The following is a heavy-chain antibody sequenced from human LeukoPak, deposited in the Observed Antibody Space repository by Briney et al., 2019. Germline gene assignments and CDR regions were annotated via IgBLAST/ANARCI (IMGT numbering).Heavy chain of an antibody. J-gene: IGHJ6*02. Sequence: SETLSLTCAVYGGSFSGYYWSWIRQPPGRGLEWIGEINHSGSTNYNPSLKSRVTISVDTSKNQFSLKLSSVTAADTAVYYCARGWLEMATTSLAPMDVWGQGTTVTVSS. D-gene: IGHD5-24*01. V-gene: IGHV4-34*01. CDR3: ARGWLEMATTSLAPMDV. CDR2: INHSGST. CDR1: GGSFSGYY.